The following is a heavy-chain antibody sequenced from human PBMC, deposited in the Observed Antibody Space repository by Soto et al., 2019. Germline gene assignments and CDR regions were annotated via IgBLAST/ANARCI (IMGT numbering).Heavy chain of an antibody. J-gene: IGHJ4*02. Sequence: ASVKVSCKASGYSFISYDITWVRQAPGQGLEWMGWISGHNGNTSYAQKLQGRVAMTIDTSTSTAYLELRSLRSDDTAMYYCARGGTVVGTSPFDHWGQGTLVTVSS. CDR3: ARGGTVVGTSPFDH. V-gene: IGHV1-18*04. CDR2: ISGHNGNT. D-gene: IGHD1-26*01. CDR1: GYSFISYD.